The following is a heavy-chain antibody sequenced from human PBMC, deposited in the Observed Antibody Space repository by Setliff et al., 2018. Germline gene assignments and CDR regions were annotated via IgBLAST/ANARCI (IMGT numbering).Heavy chain of an antibody. V-gene: IGHV3-33*08. CDR1: GFTLTNAW. CDR3: ARTCSGSGCYAGLES. J-gene: IGHJ4*02. CDR2: IWDDGGNK. D-gene: IGHD2-15*01. Sequence: SLRLSCTASGFTLTNAWINWVRQAPGKGLEWVAVIWDDGGNKYHADSVKGRFTISRDNSKNTLYLQMNSLRPEDTAVYYCARTCSGSGCYAGLESWGQGTPVTVSS.